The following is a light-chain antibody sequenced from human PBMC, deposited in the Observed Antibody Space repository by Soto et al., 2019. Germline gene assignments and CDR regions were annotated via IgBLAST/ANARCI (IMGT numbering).Light chain of an antibody. J-gene: IGKJ1*01. CDR1: QTINNY. Sequence: FQRTHSRSSRSASLGGQVTITCQPSQTINNYLNWYQQKPGRAPKLLIYDASNLEAGVPSRFRGSGSGTDFTFTISRLQPEDIATYYCQQYENLTTFGQGTKLDIK. CDR3: QQYENLTT. CDR2: DAS. V-gene: IGKV1-33*01.